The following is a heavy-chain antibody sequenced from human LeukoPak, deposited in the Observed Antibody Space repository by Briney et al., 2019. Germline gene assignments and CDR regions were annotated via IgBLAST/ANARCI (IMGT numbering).Heavy chain of an antibody. Sequence: PGRSLRLSCAASGFTFSSYGMPWVRQAPGKGLEWVAVISYDGSNKYYADSVKGRFTISRDNSKNTLYLQMNSLRAEDTAVYYCAKAISNQASYWGQGTLVTVSS. CDR2: ISYDGSNK. V-gene: IGHV3-30*18. D-gene: IGHD4-4*01. CDR1: GFTFSSYG. J-gene: IGHJ4*02. CDR3: AKAISNQASY.